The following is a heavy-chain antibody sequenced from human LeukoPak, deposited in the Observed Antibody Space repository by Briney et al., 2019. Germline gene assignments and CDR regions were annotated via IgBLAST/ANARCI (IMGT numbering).Heavy chain of an antibody. J-gene: IGHJ4*02. D-gene: IGHD2-8*02. CDR1: GASITSYY. CDR2: IYHSGST. Sequence: SETLSLTCTVSGASITSYYWSWIRQPPGKGLEWIGYIYHSGSTNYNPSLKSRVTISVDTSKNQFSLKLSSMTAADTAVYYCARATTAYCTGGICPNFDFWGQGTLVTVSS. CDR3: ARATTAYCTGGICPNFDF. V-gene: IGHV4-59*01.